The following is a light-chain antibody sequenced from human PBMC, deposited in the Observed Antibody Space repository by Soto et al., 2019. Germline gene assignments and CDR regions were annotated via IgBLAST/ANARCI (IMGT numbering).Light chain of an antibody. V-gene: IGLV2-14*01. Sequence: QSALTQPASVSASPGQSITISCTGTSSDIGAYNYVSWYQQHPGKAPKLVIYEVNHRPSGVSNRFSGSKSGNTASLTISGLQAEDEADYYCSSYTGTSPLWVFGGGTKLTVL. J-gene: IGLJ3*02. CDR1: SSDIGAYNY. CDR2: EVN. CDR3: SSYTGTSPLWV.